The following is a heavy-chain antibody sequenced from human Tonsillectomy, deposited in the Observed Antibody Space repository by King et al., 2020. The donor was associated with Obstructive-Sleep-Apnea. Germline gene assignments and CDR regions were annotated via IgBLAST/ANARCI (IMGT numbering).Heavy chain of an antibody. V-gene: IGHV3-30*04. CDR1: GFTFSSYA. CDR2: ISYDGSNK. CDR3: ARDLSGYCTNGVCYYFDY. Sequence: HVQLVESGGGVVQPGRSLRLSCAASGFTFSSYAMHWVRQAPGKGLEWVAVISYDGSNKYYADSVKGRFTISRDNSKNTLYLQMNSLRGEDTAVYYCARDLSGYCTNGVCYYFDYWGQGTLVTVSS. D-gene: IGHD2-8*01. J-gene: IGHJ4*02.